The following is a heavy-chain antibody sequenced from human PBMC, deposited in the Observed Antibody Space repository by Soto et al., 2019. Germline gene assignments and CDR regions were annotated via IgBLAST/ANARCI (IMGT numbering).Heavy chain of an antibody. J-gene: IGHJ3*02. V-gene: IGHV3-30*04. Sequence: QVQLVESGGGVVQPGGSLRLSCAASGFTFSSYAMHWVRQAPGKGLEWVAFISYDGRNKCYADSVKGRFTISGDNSKNTLYLQMNSLKVEDTAVYYCATEMDSFDIWGQGTMVTVSS. CDR2: ISYDGRNK. CDR1: GFTFSSYA. CDR3: ATEMDSFDI.